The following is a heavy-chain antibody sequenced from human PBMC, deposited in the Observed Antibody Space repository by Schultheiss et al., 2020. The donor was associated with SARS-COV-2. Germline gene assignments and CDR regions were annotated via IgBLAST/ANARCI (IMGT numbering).Heavy chain of an antibody. CDR2: ISGSGGST. CDR3: ARDITRYFQH. J-gene: IGHJ1*01. CDR1: GFTFSSYA. Sequence: GGSLRLSCAASGFTFSSYAMSWVRQAPGKGLEWVSAISGSGGSTYYADSVKGRFTISRDNAKNSLYLQMNSLRAEDTAVYYCARDITRYFQHWGQGTLVTVSS. V-gene: IGHV3-23*01. D-gene: IGHD2-2*01.